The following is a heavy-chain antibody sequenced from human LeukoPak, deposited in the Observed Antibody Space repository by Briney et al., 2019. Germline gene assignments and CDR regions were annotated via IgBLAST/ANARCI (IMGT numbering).Heavy chain of an antibody. Sequence: GESLKISCQVSGYSFTSYWIAWVRQMPGKGLEWMGIIYPGDSNTRYSPSFQGQVTISADKSISTAYLQWSSLKASDTAMYYCARLDDSSGYEFDYWSQGTLVTVSS. CDR1: GYSFTSYW. J-gene: IGHJ4*02. CDR2: IYPGDSNT. CDR3: ARLDDSSGYEFDY. V-gene: IGHV5-51*01. D-gene: IGHD3-22*01.